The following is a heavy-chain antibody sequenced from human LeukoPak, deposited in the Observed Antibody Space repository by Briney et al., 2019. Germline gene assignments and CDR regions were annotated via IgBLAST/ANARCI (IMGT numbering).Heavy chain of an antibody. J-gene: IGHJ4*02. CDR3: AREPLGCGGDCHFDY. CDR2: IIPIYNPV. V-gene: IGHV1-69*13. Sequence: SVKVSCKTSGGTFSSYAFSWMRQAPGQGLGWVGRIIPIYNPVDYTQRFQGRVTITADESTNTVYLELSSLRYDDTAVYYCAREPLGCGGDCHFDYWGQGTLVTVSS. CDR1: GGTFSSYA. D-gene: IGHD2-21*02.